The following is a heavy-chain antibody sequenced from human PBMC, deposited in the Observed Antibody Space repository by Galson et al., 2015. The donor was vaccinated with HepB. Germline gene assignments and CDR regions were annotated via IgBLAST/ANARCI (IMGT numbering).Heavy chain of an antibody. J-gene: IGHJ5*02. CDR1: GFSLNNRGVG. CDR2: IYWNDDK. CDR3: AHSHFMEWFQGDKKDWFDP. V-gene: IGHV2-5*01. D-gene: IGHD3-3*01. Sequence: ALVKPTQTLTLTCSFSGFSLNNRGVGVGWIRQPPGKALEWLALIYWNDDKRYSPSPKGRLTITRDTSKNQVVLTLTNVDPVDSGTYYCAHSHFMEWFQGDKKDWFDPWGQGILVTVSS.